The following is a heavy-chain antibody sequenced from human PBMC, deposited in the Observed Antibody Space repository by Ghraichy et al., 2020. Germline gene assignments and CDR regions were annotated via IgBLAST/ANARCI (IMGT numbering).Heavy chain of an antibody. J-gene: IGHJ5*02. CDR2: ISSTSGTM. D-gene: IGHD3-22*01. Sequence: GRSLRLSCAASGITFSSYSMNWVRQAPGDRLEWISYISSTSGTMYYADSVKGRFTISRDNAKNSLYLQMNSLRVEDTAVYYCARYDTQIGWFDPWGQGTLVTVSS. V-gene: IGHV3-48*04. CDR1: GITFSSYS. CDR3: ARYDTQIGWFDP.